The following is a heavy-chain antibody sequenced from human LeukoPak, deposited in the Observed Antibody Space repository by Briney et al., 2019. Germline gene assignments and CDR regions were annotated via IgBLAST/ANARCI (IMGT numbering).Heavy chain of an antibody. CDR3: ATVDSAMGSYAFDI. J-gene: IGHJ3*02. CDR1: GYTFTELS. V-gene: IGHV1-24*01. CDR2: FDPEDGET. Sequence: ASVKVSCKVSGYTFTELSMHWVRQAPGKGLEWMGGFDPEDGETIYAQKFQGRVTMTEDTSTDTAYMELSSLRSEDTAVYYCATVDSAMGSYAFDIWGQGTMVTVSS. D-gene: IGHD5-18*01.